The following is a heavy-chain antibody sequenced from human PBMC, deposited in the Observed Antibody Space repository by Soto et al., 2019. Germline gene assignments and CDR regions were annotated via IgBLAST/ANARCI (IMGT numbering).Heavy chain of an antibody. D-gene: IGHD2-15*01. CDR1: GFTFNNYA. Sequence: EVQLLESGGGFVQPGGSLRLSCAASGFTFNNYAMSWVRQAPGKGLEWVSAISGSGGGTYSADSVKGRFTISRDNSKNTQYLQMNSLRAEDTAVYYCAKGSGGSRPYYFDYWGQVILVTVST. CDR3: AKGSGGSRPYYFDY. V-gene: IGHV3-23*01. J-gene: IGHJ4*02. CDR2: ISGSGGGT.